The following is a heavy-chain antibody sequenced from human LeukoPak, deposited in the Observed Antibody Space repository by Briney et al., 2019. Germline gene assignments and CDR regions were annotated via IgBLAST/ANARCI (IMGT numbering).Heavy chain of an antibody. D-gene: IGHD3-22*01. CDR3: ARTDSRGYYGTY. CDR2: IYSSGST. Sequence: SETLSLTCTVSGGSISSGGYYWSWIRQHPGKGLEWIGYIYSSGSTYYSPSLKSQLTISLDTSKNQFSLKLSSVTAADTAVYYCARTDSRGYYGTYWGQGTLVTVSS. CDR1: GGSISSGGYY. V-gene: IGHV4-31*01. J-gene: IGHJ4*02.